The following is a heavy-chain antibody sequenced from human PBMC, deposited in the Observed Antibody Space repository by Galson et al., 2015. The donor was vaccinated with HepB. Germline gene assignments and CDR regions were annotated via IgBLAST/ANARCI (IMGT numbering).Heavy chain of an antibody. D-gene: IGHD3-10*01. CDR2: INHSGSS. V-gene: IGHV4-34*01. CDR3: ARAEYGSGMDVVDI. CDR1: GGSFSGYY. Sequence: ETLSLPCAVYGGSFSGYYWHWIRQPPGKGLEWIGEINHSGSSNYNPSLKGRVTISLDTSKNQFSLKLTSVTAADTAVYYCARAEYGSGMDVVDIWGQGTMVIVSS. J-gene: IGHJ3*02.